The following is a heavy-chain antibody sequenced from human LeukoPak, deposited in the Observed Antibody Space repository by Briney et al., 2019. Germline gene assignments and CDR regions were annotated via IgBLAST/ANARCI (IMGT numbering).Heavy chain of an antibody. D-gene: IGHD4-17*01. CDR2: ITGGHYAT. J-gene: IGHJ5*02. Sequence: GGFLRLSCAASGFTFSSYAMYWVRQAPGKGLEWVSSITGGHYATYNTDSVKGRFTISRDNAKNTLYLQMNSLRADDTAIYYCTKDPNGDYIGAFDPWGQGTLVTVSS. CDR1: GFTFSSYA. CDR3: TKDPNGDYIGAFDP. V-gene: IGHV3-23*01.